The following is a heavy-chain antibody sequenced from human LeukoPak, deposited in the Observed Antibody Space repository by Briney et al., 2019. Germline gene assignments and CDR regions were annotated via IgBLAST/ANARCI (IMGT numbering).Heavy chain of an antibody. J-gene: IGHJ3*02. CDR2: IYSDGST. CDR1: GFTVGTNY. D-gene: IGHD3-10*01. Sequence: GGSLRLACAASGFTVGTNYMTWVRQAPGKGLEWVSFIYSDGSTYYADSVKGRFTISRDNSKNTLYLQMNSLRAEDTAVYYCAREWRGSVDAFDIWGQGTMVTVSS. V-gene: IGHV3-53*01. CDR3: AREWRGSVDAFDI.